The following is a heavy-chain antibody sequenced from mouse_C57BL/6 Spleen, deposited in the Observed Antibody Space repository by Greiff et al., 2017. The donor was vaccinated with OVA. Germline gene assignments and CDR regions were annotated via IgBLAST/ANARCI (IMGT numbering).Heavy chain of an antibody. V-gene: IGHV5-6*01. D-gene: IGHD1-1*01. CDR1: GFTFSSYG. CDR2: ISSGGSYT. CDR3: ARGYYGSSYFDY. J-gene: IGHJ2*01. Sequence: EVQGVESGGDLVKPGGSLKLSCAASGFTFSSYGMSWVRQTPDKRLEWVATISSGGSYTYYPDSVKGRFTISRDNAKNTLYLQMSSLKSEDTAMYYCARGYYGSSYFDYWGQGTTLTVSS.